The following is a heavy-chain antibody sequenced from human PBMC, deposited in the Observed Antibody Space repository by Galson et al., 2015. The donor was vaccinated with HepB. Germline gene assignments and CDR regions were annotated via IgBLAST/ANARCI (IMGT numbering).Heavy chain of an antibody. Sequence: SLRLSCAASGFTFSSYSMNWVRQAPGKGLEWVSSISSSSSYIYYADSVKGRFTISRDNAKNSLYLQMNSLRAEDTAVYYCARDYYGSGCYYNLGYYFDYWGQGTLVTVFS. D-gene: IGHD3-10*01. CDR2: ISSSSSYI. CDR3: ARDYYGSGCYYNLGYYFDY. J-gene: IGHJ4*02. V-gene: IGHV3-21*01. CDR1: GFTFSSYS.